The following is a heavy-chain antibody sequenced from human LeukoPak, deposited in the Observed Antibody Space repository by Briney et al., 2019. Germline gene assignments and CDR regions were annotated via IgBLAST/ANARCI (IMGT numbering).Heavy chain of an antibody. CDR3: AKDLWYYDILTGYSNVFDY. CDR1: GFTFSSYS. D-gene: IGHD3-9*01. V-gene: IGHV3-23*01. J-gene: IGHJ4*02. CDR2: ISGSGGST. Sequence: GGSLRLSCAASGFTFSSYSMNRVRQAPGKGLEWVSAISGSGGSTYYADSVKGRFTISRDNSKNTLYLQMNSLRAEDTAVYYCAKDLWYYDILTGYSNVFDYWGQGTLVTVSS.